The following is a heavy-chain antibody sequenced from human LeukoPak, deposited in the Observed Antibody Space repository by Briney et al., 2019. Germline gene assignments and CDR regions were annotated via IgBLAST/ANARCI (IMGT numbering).Heavy chain of an antibody. CDR2: INHSGST. D-gene: IGHD3-22*01. CDR3: ASRVRYYDSSGFFS. CDR1: GGSFSGYS. Sequence: PSETLSLTCAVYGGSFSGYSWSWIPQPPGKGLEWIGEINHSGSTNYNPSLKSRVTISVDTSKNQFSLKLSSVTAADTAVYYCASRVRYYDSSGFFSWGQGTLVTVSS. V-gene: IGHV4-34*01. J-gene: IGHJ4*02.